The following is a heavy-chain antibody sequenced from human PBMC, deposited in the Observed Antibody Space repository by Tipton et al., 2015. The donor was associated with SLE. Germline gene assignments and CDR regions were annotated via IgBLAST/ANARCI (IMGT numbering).Heavy chain of an antibody. V-gene: IGHV3-30*04. D-gene: IGHD3-16*01. CDR3: ARENMITFGGVIDY. J-gene: IGHJ4*02. Sequence: SLRLSCAASGFTFSSYAMHWVRQAPGKGLEWVAAISYDGSNKYYADSVKGRFTISRDNSKNTLYLQMNSLRAEDTAVYYCARENMITFGGVIDYWGQGTLVTVSS. CDR2: ISYDGSNK. CDR1: GFTFSSYA.